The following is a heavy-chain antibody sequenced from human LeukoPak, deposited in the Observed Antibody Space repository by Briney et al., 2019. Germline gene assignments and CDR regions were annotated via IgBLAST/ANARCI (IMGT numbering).Heavy chain of an antibody. D-gene: IGHD3-22*01. V-gene: IGHV3-30*02. CDR1: GFTFSSYG. Sequence: GGSLRLSCAASGFTFSSYGMHWVRQAPGKGLEWVAFIRYDGTNKYYADSVKGRFTISRDNSKNTLYLQMNSLRAEDTAVYYCAKVQSSGLGAFDIWGQGTMVTVSS. CDR2: IRYDGTNK. CDR3: AKVQSSGLGAFDI. J-gene: IGHJ3*02.